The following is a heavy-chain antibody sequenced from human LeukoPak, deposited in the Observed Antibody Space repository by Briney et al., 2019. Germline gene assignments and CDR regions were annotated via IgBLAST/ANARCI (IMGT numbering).Heavy chain of an antibody. J-gene: IGHJ4*02. V-gene: IGHV3-74*01. CDR3: ARVGSSSHKYFDY. CDR2: INSDGSST. CDR1: GFIFSSYA. Sequence: GGSLRLSCAASGFIFSSYAMHWVRQAPGKGLVWVSRINSDGSSTSYADSVKGRFTISRDNAKNTLYLQMNSLRAEDTAVYYCARVGSSSHKYFDYWGQGTLVTVSS. D-gene: IGHD6-13*01.